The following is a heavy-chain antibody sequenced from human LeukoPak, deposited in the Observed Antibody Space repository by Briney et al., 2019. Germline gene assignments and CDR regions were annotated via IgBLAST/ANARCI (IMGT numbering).Heavy chain of an antibody. J-gene: IGHJ4*02. V-gene: IGHV3-74*01. CDR3: ARGTGYSVFDY. Sequence: PGGSLRLSCAASGFTFSSYTMNWVRQAPGKGLVWVSRINSDGSSTSYADSVKGRFTISRDNAKNTLYLQMNSLRGEDTAVYYCARGTGYSVFDYWGQGTLVTVSS. D-gene: IGHD5-24*01. CDR2: INSDGSST. CDR1: GFTFSSYT.